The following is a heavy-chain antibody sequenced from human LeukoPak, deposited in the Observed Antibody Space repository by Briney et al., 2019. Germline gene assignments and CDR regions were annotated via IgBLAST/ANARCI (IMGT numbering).Heavy chain of an antibody. CDR3: AIAKANCGGDCYLPGDAFDI. V-gene: IGHV4-59*01. Sequence: SETLSLTCTVSGGSISSYYWSWIRQPPGKGLEWIGYIYYSGSTNYNPSLKSRVTISVDTSKNQFSLKLSSVTAADTAVYYCAIAKANCGGDCYLPGDAFDIWGQGTMVTVFS. D-gene: IGHD2-21*02. J-gene: IGHJ3*02. CDR1: GGSISSYY. CDR2: IYYSGST.